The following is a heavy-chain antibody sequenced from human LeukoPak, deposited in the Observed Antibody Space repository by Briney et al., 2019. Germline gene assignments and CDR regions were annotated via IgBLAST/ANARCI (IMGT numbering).Heavy chain of an antibody. J-gene: IGHJ3*02. CDR3: ARPNYDFWSGLDAFDI. CDR2: ISAYNGNT. Sequence: GESLKISCKGSGYSFTSYAISWVRQAPGQGLEWMGWISAYNGNTNYAQRLQGRVTMTTDTSTSTAYMELRSLRSDDTAVYYCARPNYDFWSGLDAFDIWGQGTMVTVSS. D-gene: IGHD3-3*01. CDR1: GYSFTSYA. V-gene: IGHV1-18*01.